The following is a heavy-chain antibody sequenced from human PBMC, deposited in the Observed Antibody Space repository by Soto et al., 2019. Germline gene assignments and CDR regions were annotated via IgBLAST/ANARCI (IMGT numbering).Heavy chain of an antibody. CDR3: ARERRLYNWKSNWLDP. J-gene: IGHJ5*02. CDR2: INPSGGST. Sequence: ASVKVSCKASGYTFTSYYMHWVGQAPGQGLEWMGIINPSGGSTSYAQKFQGRVTMTRDTSTSTVYMELNSLRSEDTAVYYCARERRLYNWKSNWLDPRGQGTRVTV. CDR1: GYTFTSYY. D-gene: IGHD1-20*01. V-gene: IGHV1-46*01.